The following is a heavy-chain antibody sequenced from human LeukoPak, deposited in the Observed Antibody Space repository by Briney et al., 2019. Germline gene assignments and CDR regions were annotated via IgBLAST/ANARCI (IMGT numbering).Heavy chain of an antibody. CDR3: ATGYCSGGSCYSLDY. CDR2: ISWDGGST. J-gene: IGHJ4*02. V-gene: IGHV3-43D*04. D-gene: IGHD2-15*01. CDR1: GFTFDDYA. Sequence: GGSLRLSCAASGFTFDDYAMHWVRQAPGKGLEWVSLISWDGGSTYYADSVKGRFTISRDNSKNSLYLQVNSLRAEDTALYYCATGYCSGGSCYSLDYWGQGTLVAVSS.